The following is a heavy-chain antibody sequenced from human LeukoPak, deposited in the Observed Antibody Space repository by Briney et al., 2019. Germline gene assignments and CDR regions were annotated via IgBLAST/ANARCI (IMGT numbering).Heavy chain of an antibody. CDR2: ISYDGSNK. V-gene: IGHV3-30*01. CDR1: GFTFSSYA. D-gene: IGHD1-26*01. Sequence: GGSLRLSCAASGFTFSSYAMHWVRQAPGKGLEWVAVISYDGSNKYYADSVKGRFTISRDNSKNTLYLQMNSLRAEDTAVYYCAREGPATGPGGHAFDIWGQGTMVTVSS. CDR3: AREGPATGPGGHAFDI. J-gene: IGHJ3*02.